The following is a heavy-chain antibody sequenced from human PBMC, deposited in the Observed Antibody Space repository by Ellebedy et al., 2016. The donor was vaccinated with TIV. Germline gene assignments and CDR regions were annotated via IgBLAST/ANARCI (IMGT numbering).Heavy chain of an antibody. CDR3: ARDHRWGFDY. D-gene: IGHD7-27*01. Sequence: GESLKISXAASGFTFHDYSMNWVRQAPGKGLEWIAYVRGGGSPIYYADAVQGRFTISRGNVKNSLYLQMNSLTAEDTAVYYCARDHRWGFDYWGQGTLVIVSS. V-gene: IGHV3-48*01. J-gene: IGHJ4*02. CDR1: GFTFHDYS. CDR2: VRGGGSPI.